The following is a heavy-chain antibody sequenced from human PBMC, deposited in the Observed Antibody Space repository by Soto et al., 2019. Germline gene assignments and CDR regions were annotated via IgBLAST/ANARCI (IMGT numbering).Heavy chain of an antibody. CDR2: ILPIFTTA. CDR1: GGTFRNYA. CDR3: AKDIGFQQHLFVFDN. Sequence: QVPLVQSGAEVKKPGSSVKVSCKASGGTFRNYAFSWVRQAPGQGLEWMGGILPIFTTATYAPKFQDRVTITADESTSTVYMDLSSLRSEDTALYYCAKDIGFQQHLFVFDNWGQGTLVTVSS. J-gene: IGHJ4*02. D-gene: IGHD6-13*01. V-gene: IGHV1-69*01.